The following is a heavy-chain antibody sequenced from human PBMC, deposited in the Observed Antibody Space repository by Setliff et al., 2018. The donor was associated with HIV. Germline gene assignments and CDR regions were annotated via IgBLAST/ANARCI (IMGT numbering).Heavy chain of an antibody. CDR1: GGSISSGEYC. CDR3: ARDSSYGGIDY. V-gene: IGHV4-31*03. Sequence: SETLSLTCTVSGGSISSGEYCWSWVRQHPGKGLEWVGCASFSGSAYYNPSLKSRVTISVDTSKNQFSLKLSSVTAADTAVYYCARDSSYGGIDYWGQGTLVTVSS. D-gene: IGHD4-17*01. J-gene: IGHJ4*02. CDR2: ASFSGSA.